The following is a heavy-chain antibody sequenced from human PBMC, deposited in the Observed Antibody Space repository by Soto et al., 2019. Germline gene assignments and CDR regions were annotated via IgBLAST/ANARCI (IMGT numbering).Heavy chain of an antibody. CDR2: IKSKTDGGTT. Sequence: GGSLRLSCAASGFTFSNAWMSWVRQAPGKGLEWVGRIKSKTDGGTTNYAAPVKGRFTISRDDSKNTLYLQMNSLKTEDTAVYYCTTGASVTTFYYYMDVWGKGTTVTVSS. CDR3: TTGASVTTFYYYMDV. D-gene: IGHD4-4*01. CDR1: GFTFSNAW. V-gene: IGHV3-15*01. J-gene: IGHJ6*03.